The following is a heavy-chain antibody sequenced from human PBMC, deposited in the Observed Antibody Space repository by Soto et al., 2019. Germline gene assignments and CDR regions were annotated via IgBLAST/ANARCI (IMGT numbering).Heavy chain of an antibody. V-gene: IGHV3-33*01. CDR2: IWYDGSNK. CDR3: ASEFWVTTSYYYGMDV. D-gene: IGHD4-17*01. Sequence: PGGSLRLSCAASGFTFSSYGMHWVRQAPGKGLEWVAAIWYDGSNKYYADSVKGRFTISRDNSKNTLYLQMNSLRAEDTAVYYCASEFWVTTSYYYGMDVWGQGTTVTVSS. J-gene: IGHJ6*02. CDR1: GFTFSSYG.